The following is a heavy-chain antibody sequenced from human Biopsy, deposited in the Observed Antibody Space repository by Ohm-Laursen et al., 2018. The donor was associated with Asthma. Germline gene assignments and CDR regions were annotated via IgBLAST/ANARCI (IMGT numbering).Heavy chain of an antibody. CDR1: GYTFTAYF. CDR3: ARDRGYCSGGTCPSWFDP. J-gene: IGHJ5*02. D-gene: IGHD2-15*01. V-gene: IGHV1-2*06. Sequence: SVKVSCKASGYTFTAYFIHWVRQAPGQGLEWMGRINPNSGATKYAQQFQGRVTVTRDTSISTAFMELSRLRSDDTAVYYCARDRGYCSGGTCPSWFDPWGQGTLVTVSS. CDR2: INPNSGAT.